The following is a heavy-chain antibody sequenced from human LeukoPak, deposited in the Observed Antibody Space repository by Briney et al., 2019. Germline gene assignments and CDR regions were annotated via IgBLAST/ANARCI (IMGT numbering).Heavy chain of an antibody. D-gene: IGHD3-10*01. Sequence: GASVKVSCKASGYTFTSYYMHWVRQAPGQGLEWMGIINPSGGSTSYAQKFQGRVTMTRDTSTSTVYMELSSLRSEDTAVYYCVHGSGSLFGPYAFDIWGQGTMVTVSS. CDR2: INPSGGST. CDR1: GYTFTSYY. CDR3: VHGSGSLFGPYAFDI. V-gene: IGHV1-46*01. J-gene: IGHJ3*02.